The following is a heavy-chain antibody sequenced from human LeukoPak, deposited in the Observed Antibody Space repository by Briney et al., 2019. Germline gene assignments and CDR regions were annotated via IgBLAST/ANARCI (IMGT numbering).Heavy chain of an antibody. Sequence: GGSLRLSCAASGFTFSSYSMSWVRQAPGKGLEWVGRIKSKTDGGTTDCAAPVKGRFTISRDDSKNTLYLQMNSLKTEDTAVYYCTTDLVWYDTMVQYWGQGTLVTVSS. CDR3: TTDLVWYDTMVQY. CDR1: GFTFSSYS. D-gene: IGHD4/OR15-4a*01. J-gene: IGHJ4*02. V-gene: IGHV3-15*01. CDR2: IKSKTDGGTT.